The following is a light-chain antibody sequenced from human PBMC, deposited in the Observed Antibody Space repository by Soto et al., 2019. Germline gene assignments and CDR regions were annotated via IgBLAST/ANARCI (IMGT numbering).Light chain of an antibody. V-gene: IGKV3-20*01. CDR3: QQYAASPRT. CDR2: GAS. J-gene: IGKJ1*01. CDR1: QSVNDNY. Sequence: EIVLTQSPGTLSLSPRERATLSCRASQSVNDNYLAWYQHKPGQAPRLLIYGASSRAPGIPDRFSGCGSGTDFTLTISRLEPEDFAIYYCQQYAASPRTFGQGTQVEVK.